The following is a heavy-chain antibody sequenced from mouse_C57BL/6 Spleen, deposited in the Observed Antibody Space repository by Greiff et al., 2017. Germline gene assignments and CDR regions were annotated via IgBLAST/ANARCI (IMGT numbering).Heavy chain of an antibody. Sequence: EVHLVESGGGLVKPGGSLKLSCAASGFTFSSYAMSWVRQTPEKRLEWVATISDGGSYTYYPDNVKGRFTISRDNAKNNLYLQMSHLKSEDTAMYYCAREGSHYAMDYWGQGTSVTVSS. D-gene: IGHD1-1*02. CDR3: AREGSHYAMDY. CDR2: ISDGGSYT. CDR1: GFTFSSYA. J-gene: IGHJ4*01. V-gene: IGHV5-4*01.